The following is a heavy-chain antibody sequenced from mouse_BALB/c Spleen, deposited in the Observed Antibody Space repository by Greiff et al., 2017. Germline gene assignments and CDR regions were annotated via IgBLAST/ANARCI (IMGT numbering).Heavy chain of an antibody. Sequence: QVQLQQPGAELVRPGASVKLSCKASGYTFTSYWINWVKQRPGQGLEWIGNIYPSDSYTNYNQKFKDKATLTVDKSSSTAYMQLSSPTSEDSAVYYCTVDRYDGYAMDYWGQGTSVTVSS. J-gene: IGHJ4*01. CDR2: IYPSDSYT. V-gene: IGHV1-69*02. D-gene: IGHD2-14*01. CDR1: GYTFTSYW. CDR3: TVDRYDGYAMDY.